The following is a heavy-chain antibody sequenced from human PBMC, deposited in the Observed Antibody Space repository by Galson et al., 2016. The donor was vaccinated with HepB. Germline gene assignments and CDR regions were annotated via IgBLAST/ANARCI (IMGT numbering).Heavy chain of an antibody. V-gene: IGHV3-11*03. D-gene: IGHD2-15*01. CDR3: ARTRLVVVPPAKYFDY. J-gene: IGHJ4*02. CDR2: IDPSSSHT. CDR1: GFTFTDYY. Sequence: SLRLSCAASGFTFTDYYMSWIRQAPGKGLEWLSYIDPSSSHTNYADSVKGRFTISRDNAKNSLYLQLSSLRAEDTAVYYCARTRLVVVPPAKYFDYWGQGTLVPVSS.